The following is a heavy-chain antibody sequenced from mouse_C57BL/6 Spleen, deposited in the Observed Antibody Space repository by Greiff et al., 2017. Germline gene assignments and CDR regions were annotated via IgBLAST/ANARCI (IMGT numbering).Heavy chain of an antibody. CDR3: ARNIYYSKPYYAMYS. CDR2: IWSGGST. J-gene: IGHJ4*01. V-gene: IGHV2-2*01. CDR1: GFSLTSYG. D-gene: IGHD2-5*01. Sequence: VQLQQSGPGLVQPSQSLSITCTVSGFSLTSYGVHWVRQSPGTGLEWLGVIWSGGSTDYNAAFISRLSISKDNSKSQVFFKMNSLQADDTAIYYCARNIYYSKPYYAMYSRGQEASVTVSS.